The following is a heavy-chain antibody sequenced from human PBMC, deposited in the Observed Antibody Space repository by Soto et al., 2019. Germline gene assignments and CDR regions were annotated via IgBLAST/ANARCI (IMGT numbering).Heavy chain of an antibody. Sequence: ASVKVSCKAPGYTFTSYGISWVRQAPGQGLEWMGWISAYNGNTNYAQKLQGRVTMTTDTSTSTAYMELRSLRSDDTAVYYCARDLMADFWSGYPIWGQGTLVTVSS. J-gene: IGHJ4*02. CDR2: ISAYNGNT. CDR1: GYTFTSYG. V-gene: IGHV1-18*01. CDR3: ARDLMADFWSGYPI. D-gene: IGHD3-3*01.